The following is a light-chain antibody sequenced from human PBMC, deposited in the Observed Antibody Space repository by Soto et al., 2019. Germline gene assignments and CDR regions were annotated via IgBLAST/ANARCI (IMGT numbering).Light chain of an antibody. V-gene: IGLV2-8*01. CDR2: EVS. CDR1: SSDVGGYNY. CDR3: SSYGGSNNLI. J-gene: IGLJ2*01. Sequence: QSALTQPPSASGSPGQSVTISCSGTSSDVGGYNYVSWYQQHPGKAPKLMIYEVSKRPSGVPDRFSGSKSGNTASLTVSGLQAEDEADYYCSSYGGSNNLIFGGGTKLTFL.